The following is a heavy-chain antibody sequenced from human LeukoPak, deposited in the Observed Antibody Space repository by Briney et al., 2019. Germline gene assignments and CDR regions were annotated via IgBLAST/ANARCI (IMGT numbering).Heavy chain of an antibody. Sequence: GGSLRLSCAASGFTFSSYAMSWVRQAPGKGLEWVSAISGSGGSTYYADSVKGRFTISRDNSKNTLYLQMNSLRAEDTAVYYCAKAVAAAGTSGYFQHWGQGTLVTVSS. CDR3: AKAVAAAGTSGYFQH. J-gene: IGHJ1*01. CDR1: GFTFSSYA. CDR2: ISGSGGST. V-gene: IGHV3-23*01. D-gene: IGHD6-13*01.